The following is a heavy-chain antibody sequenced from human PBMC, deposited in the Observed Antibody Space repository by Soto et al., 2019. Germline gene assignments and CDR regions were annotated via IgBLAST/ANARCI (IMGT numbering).Heavy chain of an antibody. CDR1: GYSISTYW. CDR3: AALDTAMVKTAGY. D-gene: IGHD5-18*01. Sequence: EVQLVESGGGLVXXXGSLRLXXXXXGYSISTYWMSWVRQAPGKGLEWVANVKQDGSEEYYVDSVKGRFTISRDNAKNSLYLQMNSLRAEDTAVYYCAALDTAMVKTAGYWGQGTLVTVSS. V-gene: IGHV3-7*01. J-gene: IGHJ4*02. CDR2: VKQDGSEE.